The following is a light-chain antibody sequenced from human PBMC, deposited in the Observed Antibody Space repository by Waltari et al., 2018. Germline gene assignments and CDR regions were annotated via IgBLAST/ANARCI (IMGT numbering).Light chain of an antibody. V-gene: IGLV1-40*01. J-gene: IGLJ2*01. CDR2: RNT. CDR3: QSYDSRLRGSRI. Sequence: QSVLTQPPSVSGALGQRFTISRPGISSSIRVASALHSYQPLPGIAPRPLIYRNTNRPSGVPDRFSGSRSGTSASLAITGLQAEDEADYYCQSYDSRLRGSRIFGGGTKLTVL. CDR1: SSSIRVASA.